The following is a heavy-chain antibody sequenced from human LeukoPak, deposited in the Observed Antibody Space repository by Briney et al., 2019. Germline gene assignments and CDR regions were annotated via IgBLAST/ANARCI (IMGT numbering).Heavy chain of an antibody. CDR3: AKDLGRYRNNYFDY. CDR1: GFTFSSYA. CDR2: ISGSGGGT. Sequence: GGSLRLSCAASGFTFSSYAMSWVRQAPEKGLEWVSTISGSGGGTYYADSVKGRFTISRDDSKNTLYLQMNSLRAEDTAVYYCAKDLGRYRNNYFDYWGQGALVTVSS. J-gene: IGHJ4*02. V-gene: IGHV3-23*01. D-gene: IGHD1-26*01.